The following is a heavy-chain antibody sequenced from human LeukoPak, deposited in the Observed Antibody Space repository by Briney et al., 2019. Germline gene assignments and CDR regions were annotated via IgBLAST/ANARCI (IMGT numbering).Heavy chain of an antibody. J-gene: IGHJ1*01. Sequence: ASVKDSCKASGYTFTNYYMHWGRQAPGQGLEWMGIINPSGGSTNYAQKVQGRVTMTRDTSTSTVYIELSSLRSEDTAVYYCARDESISILWWWGQGTLVTVSS. CDR3: ARDESISILWW. V-gene: IGHV1-46*01. D-gene: IGHD2-21*01. CDR2: INPSGGST. CDR1: GYTFTNYY.